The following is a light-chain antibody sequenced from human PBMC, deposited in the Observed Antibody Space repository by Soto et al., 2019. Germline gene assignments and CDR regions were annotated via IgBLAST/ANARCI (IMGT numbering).Light chain of an antibody. J-gene: IGKJ1*01. CDR1: QSISSW. CDR3: QQYNSYSTT. Sequence: DIQMTQSPSTLSASVGDRVTITCRASQSISSWLAWYQQKPGKAPKLLIYKASSLESGVPSRFSGSGSATEFTLTISSLQPDDFATYYCQQYNSYSTTFGQGTKVDIK. CDR2: KAS. V-gene: IGKV1-5*03.